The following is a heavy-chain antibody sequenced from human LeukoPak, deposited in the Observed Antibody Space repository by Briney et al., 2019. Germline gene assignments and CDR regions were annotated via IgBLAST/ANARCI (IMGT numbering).Heavy chain of an antibody. Sequence: PSETLSLTCTVSGGSISSYYWSWIRQPPGKGLEWIGYIYYSGSTNYNPSLKSRVTISVDTSKNQFSLKLSSVTAADTAVYYCARGLYSSGWYVGYWGQGTLVTVSS. D-gene: IGHD6-19*01. CDR2: IYYSGST. V-gene: IGHV4-59*08. CDR1: GGSISSYY. CDR3: ARGLYSSGWYVGY. J-gene: IGHJ4*02.